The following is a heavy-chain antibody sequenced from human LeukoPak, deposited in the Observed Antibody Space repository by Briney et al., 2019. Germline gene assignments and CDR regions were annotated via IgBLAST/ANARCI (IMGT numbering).Heavy chain of an antibody. CDR2: ISGSGDST. CDR3: ARDPPTVTTLDIDY. D-gene: IGHD4-11*01. CDR1: GFTFSSHA. Sequence: GGSLRLSCEASGFTFSSHAMSWVRQAPGKGLQWVSAISGSGDSTYYADSVKGRFTISRDNSKNTLYLRMNSLRAEDTAVYYCARDPPTVTTLDIDYWGQGNLVTVSS. J-gene: IGHJ4*02. V-gene: IGHV3-23*01.